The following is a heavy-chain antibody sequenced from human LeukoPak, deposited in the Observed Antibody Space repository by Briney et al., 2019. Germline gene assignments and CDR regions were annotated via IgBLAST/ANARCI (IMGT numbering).Heavy chain of an antibody. Sequence: PGGSLRLSCAASGFTFSSYWMHWVRQAPGKGLVWVSRINSDGSSTSYADSVKGRFTISRDNAKNTLYLQMNSLRAEDTAVYYCARVRGSYFPHDYWGQGTLVTVSS. CDR3: ARVRGSYFPHDY. J-gene: IGHJ4*02. D-gene: IGHD3-10*01. CDR1: GFTFSSYW. CDR2: INSDGSST. V-gene: IGHV3-74*01.